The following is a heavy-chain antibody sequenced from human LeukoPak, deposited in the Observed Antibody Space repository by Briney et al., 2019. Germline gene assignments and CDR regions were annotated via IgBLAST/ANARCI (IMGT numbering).Heavy chain of an antibody. CDR2: IRTDGTIT. D-gene: IGHD1/OR15-1a*01. CDR1: GFTFSSYW. V-gene: IGHV3-74*03. J-gene: IGHJ6*03. CDR3: AREGTGSYRDV. Sequence: GGSLRLSCAASGFTFSSYWMHWVRQAPGKGLVWVSRIRTDGTITTYADSVKGRFSISRDNAKNTLYLQVNSLRVEDTAVYYCAREGTGSYRDVWGKGPTVTVSS.